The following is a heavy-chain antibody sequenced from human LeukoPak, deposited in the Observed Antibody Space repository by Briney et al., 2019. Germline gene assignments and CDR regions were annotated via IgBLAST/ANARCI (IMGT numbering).Heavy chain of an antibody. Sequence: GSLRLSCAASGFTFSSYWMSWIRQPPGKGLEWIGEINHSGSTNYNPSLKSRVTISVDTSKDQFSLKLSSVTAADTAVYYCARAGLNGDVDYWGQGTLVTVSS. CDR1: GFTFSSYW. V-gene: IGHV4-34*01. CDR2: INHSGST. J-gene: IGHJ4*02. CDR3: ARAGLNGDVDY. D-gene: IGHD4-17*01.